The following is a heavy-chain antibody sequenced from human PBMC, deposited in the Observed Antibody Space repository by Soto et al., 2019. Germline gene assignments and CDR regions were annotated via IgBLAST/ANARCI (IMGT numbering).Heavy chain of an antibody. V-gene: IGHV5-10-1*01. Sequence: GESLKISCKGSGYSFTSYWISWVRQMPGKGLEWMGRIDPSDSYTNYSPSFQGHVTISADKSISTAYLQWSSLKASDTAMYYCAGVGYDFWSGYSGLYSWFDSWGQGTLVTVSS. D-gene: IGHD3-3*01. CDR2: IDPSDSYT. CDR1: GYSFTSYW. CDR3: AGVGYDFWSGYSGLYSWFDS. J-gene: IGHJ5*01.